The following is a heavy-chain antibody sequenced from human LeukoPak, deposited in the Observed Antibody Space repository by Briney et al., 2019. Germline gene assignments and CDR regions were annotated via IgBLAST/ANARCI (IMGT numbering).Heavy chain of an antibody. CDR3: ARLGSSWYYGMDV. J-gene: IGHJ6*02. CDR1: GGSISSSSYY. CDR2: IYYSGST. D-gene: IGHD6-13*01. V-gene: IGHV4-39*07. Sequence: ETXSLTCTVSGGSISSSSYYWGWIRQPPGKGLEWIGSIYYSGSTYYNPSLKSRVTISVDTSKNQFSLKLSSVTAADTAVYYCARLGSSWYYGMDVWGQGTTVTVSS.